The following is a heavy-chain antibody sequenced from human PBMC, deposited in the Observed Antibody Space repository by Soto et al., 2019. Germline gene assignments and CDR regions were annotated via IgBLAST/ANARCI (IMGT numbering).Heavy chain of an antibody. V-gene: IGHV1-24*01. Sequence: GASVKVSCKVSGYTLTGLSMHWVRQAPGKGLEWMGGFDPEDGETIYAQKFQGRVTMTEDTSTDTAYMELSSLRSEDTAVYYCATDPITGTTLFSVWGQGTLVTVSS. CDR2: FDPEDGET. CDR3: ATDPITGTTLFSV. D-gene: IGHD1-7*01. J-gene: IGHJ4*02. CDR1: GYTLTGLS.